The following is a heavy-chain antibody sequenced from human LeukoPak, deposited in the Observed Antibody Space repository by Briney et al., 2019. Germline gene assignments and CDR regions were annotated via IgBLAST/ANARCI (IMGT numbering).Heavy chain of an antibody. D-gene: IGHD3-22*01. CDR2: IYHSGGT. V-gene: IGHV4-59*01. CDR3: ARVTGYMIEDYFDY. CDR1: GASISSYY. J-gene: IGHJ4*02. Sequence: SETLSLTCSVSGASISSYYYNWIRQSPGKALEWIGYIYHSGGTNYNPSLSGRVTISVDTSKNHFSLRLSSVTAADTAVYYCARVTGYMIEDYFDYWGQGTLVTVSS.